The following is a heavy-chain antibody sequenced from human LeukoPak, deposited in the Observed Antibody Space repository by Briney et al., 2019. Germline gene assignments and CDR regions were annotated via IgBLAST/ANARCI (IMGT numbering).Heavy chain of an antibody. CDR1: GGSFSGYY. Sequence: PSETLSLTCAVYGGSFSGYYWSWIRQPPGKGLEWIGEINHSGSTNYNPSLKSRVTISVDTSKNQFSLKVTSVTAADTAVYYCARDKPARLWGQGTLVTVSS. CDR3: ARDKPARL. V-gene: IGHV4-34*01. J-gene: IGHJ4*02. CDR2: INHSGST.